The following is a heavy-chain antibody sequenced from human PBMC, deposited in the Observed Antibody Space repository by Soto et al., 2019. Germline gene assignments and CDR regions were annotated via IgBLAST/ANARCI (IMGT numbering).Heavy chain of an antibody. Sequence: VQLLESGGGLVQPGGSLRLSCAASGFTFSSYAMSWVRQAPGKGLEWVSAISGSGGSTYYADSVKGRFTISRDNSKNTLYLQMNSLRAEDTAVYYCAKDLGYSSGWYVPFDYWGQGTLVTVSS. CDR2: ISGSGGST. V-gene: IGHV3-23*01. D-gene: IGHD6-19*01. CDR3: AKDLGYSSGWYVPFDY. J-gene: IGHJ4*02. CDR1: GFTFSSYA.